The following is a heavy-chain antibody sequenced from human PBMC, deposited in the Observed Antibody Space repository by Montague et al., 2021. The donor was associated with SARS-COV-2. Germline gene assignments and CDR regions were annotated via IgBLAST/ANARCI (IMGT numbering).Heavy chain of an antibody. CDR1: GGSVSSRSYY. Sequence: SETLSLTCTVSGGSVSSRSYYWGWIRQPPGKGLEWIGSIYYSGSTHHNPSLKSRVTISVDTPKNQFSLKLSSVTAADTAVYYCARRGDYGGPRFDYWGQGTLVSVSS. D-gene: IGHD4-23*01. V-gene: IGHV4-39*01. J-gene: IGHJ4*02. CDR2: IYYSGST. CDR3: ARRGDYGGPRFDY.